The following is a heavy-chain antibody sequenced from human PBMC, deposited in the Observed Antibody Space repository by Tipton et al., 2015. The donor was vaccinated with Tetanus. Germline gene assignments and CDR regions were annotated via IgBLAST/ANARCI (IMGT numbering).Heavy chain of an antibody. CDR3: ARVVRDYYYGMDV. D-gene: IGHD3-22*01. CDR1: GFSFRDFG. CDR2: ISYSSTSI. Sequence: SLRLSCAGSGFSFRDFGMNWVRQAPGKGLEWVSYISYSSTSIYYADSVKGRFVVSRDNAKNSLYLQMNTLRDDDTAVYYCARVVRDYYYGMDVWGQGTTVTVSS. J-gene: IGHJ6*02. V-gene: IGHV3-48*02.